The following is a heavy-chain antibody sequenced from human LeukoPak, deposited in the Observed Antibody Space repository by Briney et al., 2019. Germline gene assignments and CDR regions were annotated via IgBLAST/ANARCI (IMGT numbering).Heavy chain of an antibody. CDR3: ARGGQIEYFDY. CDR1: GGSFSGYY. V-gene: IGHV4-34*01. D-gene: IGHD2-21*01. Sequence: SETLSLTCAVYGGSFSGYYWSWIRQPPGKGLEWIGEINHSVSTNYNPSLKSRVTISVDTSKNQFSLKLSSVTVADTAVYYCARGGQIEYFDYWGQGTLVTVSS. J-gene: IGHJ4*02. CDR2: INHSVST.